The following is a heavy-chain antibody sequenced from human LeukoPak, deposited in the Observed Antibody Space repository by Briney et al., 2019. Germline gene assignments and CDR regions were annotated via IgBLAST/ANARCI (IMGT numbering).Heavy chain of an antibody. D-gene: IGHD3-22*01. CDR2: INPGGGST. J-gene: IGHJ4*02. Sequence: EASVKVSCKASGYTFTSYYMHWVRQAPGQGLEWMGIINPGGGSTSYAQKFQGRVTMTRDTSTSTVYMELSSLRSEDTAVYYCARDYDPYYYDSSGSSYFDYWGQGTLVTVSS. V-gene: IGHV1-46*01. CDR3: ARDYDPYYYDSSGSSYFDY. CDR1: GYTFTSYY.